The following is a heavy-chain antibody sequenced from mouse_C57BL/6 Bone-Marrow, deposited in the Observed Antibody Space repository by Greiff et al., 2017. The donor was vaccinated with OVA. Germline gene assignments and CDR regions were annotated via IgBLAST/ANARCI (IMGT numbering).Heavy chain of an antibody. J-gene: IGHJ3*01. CDR2: ISDGGSYT. D-gene: IGHD1-1*01. V-gene: IGHV5-4*03. Sequence: EVKLVESGGGLVKPGGSLKLSCAASGFTFSSYAMSWVRQTPEKRLEWVATISDGGSYTYYPDNVKGRFTISRDNAKNNLYLQMSHLKSEDTAMYYCARSHYYGSSYGFAYWGQGTLVTVSA. CDR1: GFTFSSYA. CDR3: ARSHYYGSSYGFAY.